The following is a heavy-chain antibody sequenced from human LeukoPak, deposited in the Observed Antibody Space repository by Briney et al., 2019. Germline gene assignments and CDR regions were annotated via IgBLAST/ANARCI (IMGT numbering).Heavy chain of an antibody. D-gene: IGHD3-10*01. CDR1: GFTFSSYS. CDR3: ASSADQDY. Sequence: GGSLRLSCAASGFTFSSYSMNWVRQAPGKGLEWVSYISSSSTIYYADSVKGRFTISRDNAKNSLYLQMSSLRAEDTAVYYCASSADQDYWGQGTLVTVSS. J-gene: IGHJ4*02. CDR2: ISSSSTI. V-gene: IGHV3-48*01.